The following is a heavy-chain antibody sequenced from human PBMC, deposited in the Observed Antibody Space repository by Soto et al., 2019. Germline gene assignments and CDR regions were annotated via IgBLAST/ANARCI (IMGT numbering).Heavy chain of an antibody. D-gene: IGHD3-10*01. CDR3: ARTMVRGVIIWFDP. Sequence: SLRLSCAASGFTFSSYSMNWVRQAPGKGLEWVSYISSSSSTIYYADSVKGRFTISRDNAKNSLYLQMNSLRDEDTAVYYCARTMVRGVIIWFDPWGQGTLVTVSS. CDR2: ISSSSSTI. CDR1: GFTFSSYS. J-gene: IGHJ5*02. V-gene: IGHV3-48*02.